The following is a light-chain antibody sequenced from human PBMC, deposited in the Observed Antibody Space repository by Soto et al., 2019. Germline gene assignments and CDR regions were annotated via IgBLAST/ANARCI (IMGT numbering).Light chain of an antibody. CDR3: QQRKHWPPIT. V-gene: IGKV3-11*01. CDR1: QSVDKF. CDR2: DSS. Sequence: EVELTQSPATLTLSPWETATLSCRASQSVDKFLAWYQQRPGQPPRLLIFDSSNRATGVPVRFSGSGSGTVFTLTIGSLEPEDSAVYYCQQRKHWPPITFGQGTRLEIK. J-gene: IGKJ5*01.